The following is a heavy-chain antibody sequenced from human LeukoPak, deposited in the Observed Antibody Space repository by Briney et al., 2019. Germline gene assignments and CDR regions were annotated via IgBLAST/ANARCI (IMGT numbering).Heavy chain of an antibody. CDR3: ARSTYGDYLPAYFQH. D-gene: IGHD4-17*01. Sequence: GGSLRHSCAPSGFTVNNNYMSWIRQAPGKGLEWGSVIYSGGTTYYADSVKGRFIISRDNSKNTLYLQMNSLRAEDTAVYYCARSTYGDYLPAYFQHWGQGTLVTVSS. J-gene: IGHJ1*01. CDR2: IYSGGTT. V-gene: IGHV3-53*05. CDR1: GFTVNNNY.